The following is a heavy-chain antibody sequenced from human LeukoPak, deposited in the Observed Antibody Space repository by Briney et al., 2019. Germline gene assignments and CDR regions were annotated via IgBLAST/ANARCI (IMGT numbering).Heavy chain of an antibody. Sequence: PGGSLRLSCAASGFSFTDAWMSWVRQAPGKGLEYVGRIKSRNRGETVDYAAPVKGRFTISRDDSKTTVYLQMNSLKTEDTAIYYCTTDGSTTLSNTFYYWGQGTLVTVSS. CDR2: IKSRNRGETV. CDR3: TTDGSTTLSNTFYY. J-gene: IGHJ4*02. D-gene: IGHD1-26*01. V-gene: IGHV3-15*01. CDR1: GFSFTDAW.